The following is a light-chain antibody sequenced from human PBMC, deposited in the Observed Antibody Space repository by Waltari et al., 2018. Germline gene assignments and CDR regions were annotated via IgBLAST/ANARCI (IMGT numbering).Light chain of an antibody. CDR2: WAS. CDR1: QSLLYSSNNKNY. J-gene: IGKJ1*01. Sequence: DIVMTQSPDSLAVSLGERATINCWSSQSLLYSSNNKNYLAWYQQKPGQPPKLLIYWASTRESGVPDRFSGSGSGSDFTLTISSLQAEDVAVYYCQQYLSAPRTFGQGP. CDR3: QQYLSAPRT. V-gene: IGKV4-1*01.